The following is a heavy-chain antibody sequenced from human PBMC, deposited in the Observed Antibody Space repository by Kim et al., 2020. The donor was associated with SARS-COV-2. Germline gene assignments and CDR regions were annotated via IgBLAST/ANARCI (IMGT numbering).Heavy chain of an antibody. CDR2: INHSGST. CDR3: ARGRAFGGVIGY. D-gene: IGHD3-16*01. Sequence: SETLSLTCAVYGGSFSDYYWSWIRQPPGKGLEWIGEINHSGSTNYNPSLKSRVTISVDTSKNQFSLKLSSVTAADTAVYYCARGRAFGGVIGYWGQGTLVTVSS. J-gene: IGHJ4*02. CDR1: GGSFSDYY. V-gene: IGHV4-34*01.